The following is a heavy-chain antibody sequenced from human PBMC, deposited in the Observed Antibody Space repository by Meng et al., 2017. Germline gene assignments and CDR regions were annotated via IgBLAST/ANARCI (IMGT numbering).Heavy chain of an antibody. CDR2: IYPGDSDT. D-gene: IGHD4-11*01. J-gene: IGHJ6*02. Sequence: GESLKISCKGSGYSFTSYWIGWVRQMPGKGLEWMGIIYPGDSDTRYSPSFQGQVTISADKSISTAYLQWSSLKAPDTAMYYCARRISTVTTGNYYYGMDVWGQGTTVTVSS. V-gene: IGHV5-51*01. CDR3: ARRISTVTTGNYYYGMDV. CDR1: GYSFTSYW.